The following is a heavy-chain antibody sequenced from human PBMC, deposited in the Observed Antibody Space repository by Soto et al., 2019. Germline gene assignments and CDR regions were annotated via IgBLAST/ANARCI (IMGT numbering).Heavy chain of an antibody. J-gene: IGHJ4*02. V-gene: IGHV3-23*01. CDR2: ISGSGGST. CDR1: GFTFSSYA. D-gene: IGHD6-6*01. Sequence: GGSLRLSCAASGFTFSSYAMSWVRQAPGKGLEWVSAISGSGGSTYYADSVKGRFTISRDNSKNTLYLQMNSLRAEDTAVYYCAKDKIAARPNPVAFDYWGQGTLVTVSS. CDR3: AKDKIAARPNPVAFDY.